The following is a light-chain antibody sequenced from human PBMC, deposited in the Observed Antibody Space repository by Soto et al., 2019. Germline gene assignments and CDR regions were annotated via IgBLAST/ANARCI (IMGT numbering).Light chain of an antibody. CDR1: QSISSW. CDR3: QQYNSYPWT. J-gene: IGKJ1*01. CDR2: KAS. V-gene: IGKV1-5*03. Sequence: DIQMTQSPSTLSASVGDRVTITCRASQSISSWLAWYQQKPGKAPKLLIYKASSLESGVPSRFSGTGSGTEFTLTISGLQPDDFATYYCQQYNSYPWTFGQGAKGEIK.